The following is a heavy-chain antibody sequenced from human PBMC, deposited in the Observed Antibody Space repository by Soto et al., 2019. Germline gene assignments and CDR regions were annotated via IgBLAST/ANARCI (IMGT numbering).Heavy chain of an antibody. CDR1: GDSVSSNSAT. Sequence: QVQLQQPGPGLVKPSQTLSLTCAISGDSVSSNSATWHWIRQSPSRGLEWLGRTYYRSTWKYECAVSVQRRISINSDTSNQPFSLQLNFVTAEVTAVYYCARGSYHSSWYWCQGNLVTVSS. D-gene: IGHD6-13*01. CDR3: ARGSYHSSWY. CDR2: TYYRSTWKY. J-gene: IGHJ4*02. V-gene: IGHV6-1*01.